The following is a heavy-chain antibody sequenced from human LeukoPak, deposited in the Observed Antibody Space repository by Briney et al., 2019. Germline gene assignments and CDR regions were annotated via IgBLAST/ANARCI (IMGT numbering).Heavy chain of an antibody. CDR1: GGTFSSYA. J-gene: IGHJ4*02. CDR3: ARLRNDIPDY. V-gene: IGHV1-69*05. Sequence: VASVKVSCKASGGTFSSYAISWVRQAAGQGLEWMGGIIPIFGTANYAQKFQGRVTITTDESTSTAYMELSSLRSEDTAVYYCARLRNDIPDYWGQGTLDTVSS. CDR2: IIPIFGTA.